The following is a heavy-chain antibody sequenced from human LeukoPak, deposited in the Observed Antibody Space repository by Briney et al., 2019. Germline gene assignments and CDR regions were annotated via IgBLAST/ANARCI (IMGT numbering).Heavy chain of an antibody. CDR3: ARALEGDHGYFDY. J-gene: IGHJ4*02. CDR2: IYHSGST. Sequence: SETLSLTCTVSGGSISSGGYYWSWIRQPPGKGLEWIGYIYHSGSTYNNPSLKSRVTISVDRSKNQFSLKLSSVTAADTAVYYCARALEGDHGYFDYWGQGTLVTVSS. D-gene: IGHD3-16*01. V-gene: IGHV4-30-2*01. CDR1: GGSISSGGYY.